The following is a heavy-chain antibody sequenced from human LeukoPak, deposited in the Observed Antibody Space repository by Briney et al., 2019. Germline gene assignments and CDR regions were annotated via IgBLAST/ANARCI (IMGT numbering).Heavy chain of an antibody. Sequence: PSETLSLTCTVSGGSISSGSYYWSWIRQPAGKGLEWIGRIYTSGSTNYNPSLKSRVTISVDTSENQFSLKLSSVTAADTAVYYCARGLPPDYRGQGTLVTVSS. CDR1: GGSISSGSYY. D-gene: IGHD2-21*01. CDR2: IYTSGST. CDR3: ARGLPPDY. J-gene: IGHJ4*02. V-gene: IGHV4-61*02.